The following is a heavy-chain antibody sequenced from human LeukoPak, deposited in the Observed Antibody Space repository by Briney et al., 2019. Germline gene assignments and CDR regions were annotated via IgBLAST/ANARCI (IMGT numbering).Heavy chain of an antibody. Sequence: SETLSLTCSVSGGSIRSSFYWGWIRQPPGKGLEWIASISGSISYSYTYYNPSLKSRVTISVDSSKNQFSLKLSSVTAADTAVYYCVRGPYSYDSSGAFDIWGQGTMVTVSS. CDR1: GGSIRSSFY. J-gene: IGHJ3*02. V-gene: IGHV4-39*07. D-gene: IGHD3-22*01. CDR3: VRGPYSYDSSGAFDI. CDR2: ISGSISYSYT.